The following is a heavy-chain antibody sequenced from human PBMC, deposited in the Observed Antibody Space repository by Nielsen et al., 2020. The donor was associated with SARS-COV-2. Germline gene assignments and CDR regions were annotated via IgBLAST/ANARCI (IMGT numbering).Heavy chain of an antibody. Sequence: SETLSLTCTVSGGSISDFYWSWVRQPPGKGLEWIGYNFHGGSPAYNPPLRSRVSISVDTSRNQFSLDLNSVTAADTAVYYCTGGPLHDFWSGYRSYWGQGTLVTVSS. J-gene: IGHJ4*02. CDR3: TGGPLHDFWSGYRSY. V-gene: IGHV4-59*01. CDR1: GGSISDFY. CDR2: NFHGGSP. D-gene: IGHD3-3*01.